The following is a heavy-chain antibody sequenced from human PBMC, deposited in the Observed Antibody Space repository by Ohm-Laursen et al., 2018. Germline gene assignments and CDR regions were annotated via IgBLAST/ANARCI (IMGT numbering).Heavy chain of an antibody. CDR1: GGSISSYY. V-gene: IGHV4-59*08. CDR2: IYYSGST. D-gene: IGHD5-12*01. J-gene: IGHJ3*02. Sequence: TLSLTCTVSGGSISSYYWSWIRQPPGKGLEWIGYIYYSGSTNYNPSLKSRVTISVDTSKNQFSLKLSSVTAADTAVYYCASGLRGAFDIWGQGTMVTVSS. CDR3: ASGLRGAFDI.